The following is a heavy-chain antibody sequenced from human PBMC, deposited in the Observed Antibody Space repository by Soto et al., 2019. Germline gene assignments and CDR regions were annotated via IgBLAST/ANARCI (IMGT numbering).Heavy chain of an antibody. CDR2: ITTYNGNT. J-gene: IGHJ4*02. D-gene: IGHD2-15*01. CDR3: ARTFPVYCSGGSCYSDY. V-gene: IGHV1-18*01. CDR1: GYTFTNFG. Sequence: QVQLVQSGPEVKKPGASVKVSCKASGYTFTNFGISWVRQAPGQGLEWMGWITTYNGNTNYAENLQGRVTMIADTSANIACMELRSLRSDDTAVYYCARTFPVYCSGGSCYSDYWGQGTLVTVSS.